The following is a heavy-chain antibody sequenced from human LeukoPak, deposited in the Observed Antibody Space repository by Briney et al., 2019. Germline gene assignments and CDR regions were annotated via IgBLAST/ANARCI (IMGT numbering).Heavy chain of an antibody. Sequence: SETLSLTCTLSGGSLSSSSYYWGWIRPPPGKGLAWIGSIYYSGSTYYNPSLKSRVTISVDTSKNQFSLKLSSVTAADTAVYYCARLGVAAGLDYWGQGTLVTVSS. CDR2: IYYSGST. D-gene: IGHD2-15*01. CDR1: GGSLSSSSYY. J-gene: IGHJ4*02. V-gene: IGHV4-39*01. CDR3: ARLGVAAGLDY.